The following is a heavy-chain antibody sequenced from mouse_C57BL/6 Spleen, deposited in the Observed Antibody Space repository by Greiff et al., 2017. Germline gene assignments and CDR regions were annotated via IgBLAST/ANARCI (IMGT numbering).Heavy chain of an antibody. CDR1: GYTFTSYW. D-gene: IGHD2-4*01. CDR3: ARHPIYYDSPGDY. J-gene: IGHJ4*01. CDR2: IDPSDSYT. V-gene: IGHV1-69*01. Sequence: QVQLQQPGAELVMPGASVKLSCKASGYTFTSYWMHWVKQRPGQGLEWIGEIDPSDSYTNYNQKFKGKSTLTVDKSSSTAYMQLSSLTSEYSAVYYCARHPIYYDSPGDYWGQGTSVTVSS.